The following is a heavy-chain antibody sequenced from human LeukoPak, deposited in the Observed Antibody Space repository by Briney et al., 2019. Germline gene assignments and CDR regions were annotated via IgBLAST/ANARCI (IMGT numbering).Heavy chain of an antibody. Sequence: ASVKFSCKASGYTFTSYYMHWVRQAPGQGLEWMGIINPSGGSTSYAQKFQGRVTMTRDTSTSTVYMELSSLRSEDTAVYYCARDRIVVVPAAIQDAFDIWGQGTMVTVSS. CDR3: ARDRIVVVPAAIQDAFDI. CDR1: GYTFTSYY. CDR2: INPSGGST. V-gene: IGHV1-46*01. D-gene: IGHD2-2*02. J-gene: IGHJ3*02.